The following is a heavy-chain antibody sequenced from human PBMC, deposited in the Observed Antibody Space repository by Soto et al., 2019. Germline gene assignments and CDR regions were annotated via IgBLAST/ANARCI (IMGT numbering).Heavy chain of an antibody. V-gene: IGHV1-3*01. J-gene: IGHJ6*02. Sequence: GASVKVSCKASGYTFTSYAMHWVRQAPGQRLERMGWINAGNGNTKYSQKFQGRVTITRDTSASTAYMELSSLRSEATAVYYCARSINQLWFGGLSSHYYYYGMDVWGQGTTVTVSS. CDR1: GYTFTSYA. CDR2: INAGNGNT. D-gene: IGHD5-18*01. CDR3: ARSINQLWFGGLSSHYYYYGMDV.